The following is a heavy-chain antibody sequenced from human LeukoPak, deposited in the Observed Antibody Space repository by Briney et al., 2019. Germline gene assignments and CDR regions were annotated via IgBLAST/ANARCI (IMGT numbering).Heavy chain of an antibody. Sequence: GGSLTLSCAASGLTVSSNYMSWARHARGGGLEWVSVIYSGGSRYYADSVKGRFTISRDNSKDTLYLQMNSLRAEDTVVYYCARDYGVHGVGYYYYYGRYVWGGGTKVGVCS. J-gene: IGHJ6*01. CDR3: ARDYGVHGVGYYYYYGRYV. CDR2: IYSGGSR. CDR1: GLTVSSNY. D-gene: IGHD4-17*01. V-gene: IGHV3-53*01.